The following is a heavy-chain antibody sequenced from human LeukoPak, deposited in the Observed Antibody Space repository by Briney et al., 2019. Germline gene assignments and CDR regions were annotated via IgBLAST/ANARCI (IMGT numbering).Heavy chain of an antibody. Sequence: PGGSLRLSCLASGFTVSSTYMSWVRQAPRKGLEWVSAISGSGGSTHYADSVKGRFTISRDNSKNTLYLQMSSLRAEDTAVYYCARVRGTWWINYYMDVWGKGTTVTVSS. CDR3: ARVRGTWWINYYMDV. V-gene: IGHV3-23*01. D-gene: IGHD2-15*01. CDR1: GFTVSSTY. CDR2: ISGSGGST. J-gene: IGHJ6*03.